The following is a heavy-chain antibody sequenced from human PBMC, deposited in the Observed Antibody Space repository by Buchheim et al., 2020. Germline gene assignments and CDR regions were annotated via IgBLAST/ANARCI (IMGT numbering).Heavy chain of an antibody. D-gene: IGHD3-3*01. CDR2: ISSGGNSK. J-gene: IGHJ1*01. Sequence: EVQLVDSGGGLVQPGGSLRVSCAASGFAFRNYDMNWVRQAPGQGLEWVSYISSGGNSKYYADSVKGRFTVARDNAKNSLHLQMNSLRAEDTAVYYCARGPYYDFWSGYDEYFQHWGQGTL. CDR1: GFAFRNYD. CDR3: ARGPYYDFWSGYDEYFQH. V-gene: IGHV3-48*03.